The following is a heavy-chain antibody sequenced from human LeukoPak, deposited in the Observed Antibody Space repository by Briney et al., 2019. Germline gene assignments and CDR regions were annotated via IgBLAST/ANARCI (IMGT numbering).Heavy chain of an antibody. J-gene: IGHJ6*03. V-gene: IGHV1-2*02. CDR3: ARGVDTAMVPYYYYMDV. CDR1: GYTFTVYY. D-gene: IGHD5-18*01. Sequence: ASVTVSCTASGYTFTVYYIHWVRQAPGQGLEWMGWINPNSGGTNYAQNFQGRVTMTRDTSISTAYMELSRLRSEDTAVYYCARGVDTAMVPYYYYMDVWGKGTTVTVSS. CDR2: INPNSGGT.